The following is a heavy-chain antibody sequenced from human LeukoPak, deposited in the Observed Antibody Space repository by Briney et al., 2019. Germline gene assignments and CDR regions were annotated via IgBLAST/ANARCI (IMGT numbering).Heavy chain of an antibody. CDR2: INPNSGGT. V-gene: IGHV1-2*02. J-gene: IGHJ4*02. CDR1: GYSFTNYG. D-gene: IGHD4-4*01. CDR3: ARVGRLQGTYGY. Sequence: ASVKVSCKASGYSFTNYGINWVRQAPGQGLEWMGWINPNSGGTNYAQKFQGRVTMTRDTSISTAYMELSRLRSDDTAVYYCARVGRLQGTYGYWGQGTLVTVSS.